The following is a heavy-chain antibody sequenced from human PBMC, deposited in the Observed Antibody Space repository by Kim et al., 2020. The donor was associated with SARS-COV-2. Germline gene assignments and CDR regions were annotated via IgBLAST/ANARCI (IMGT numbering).Heavy chain of an antibody. J-gene: IGHJ4*02. V-gene: IGHV3-33*05. D-gene: IGHD5-18*01. CDR2: ISYDGTKK. CDR3: GSWGNDTAMNY. CDR1: GFTFNNYG. Sequence: GGSLRLSCAASGFTFNNYGMHWVRQAAGKGLEWVAFISYDGTKKYNADSVKGRFTISRDNSKNTLYLQMNSLRAEDTALYYCGSWGNDTAMNYWGQGTLVIVSS.